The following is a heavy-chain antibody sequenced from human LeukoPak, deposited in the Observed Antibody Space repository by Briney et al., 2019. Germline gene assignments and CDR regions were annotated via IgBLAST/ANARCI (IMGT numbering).Heavy chain of an antibody. CDR3: ARARAGVAARIYFDY. CDR1: GFTFSDYY. J-gene: IGHJ4*02. Sequence: GGSLRLSCAASGFTFSDYYMSWMRQAPGKGLEWVSYFRSVGNPIYYADSVKGRFTISRDNAKNSLFLQMNSLRAEDTAVDYCARARAGVAARIYFDYWGQGTLVTVSS. V-gene: IGHV3-11*04. CDR2: FRSVGNPI. D-gene: IGHD6-6*01.